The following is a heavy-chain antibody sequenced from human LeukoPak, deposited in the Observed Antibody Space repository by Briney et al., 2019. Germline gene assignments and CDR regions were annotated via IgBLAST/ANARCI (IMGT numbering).Heavy chain of an antibody. CDR1: GYTLTELS. Sequence: ASVKVSCKVSGYTLTELSMHWVRQAPGKGLEWMGGFDPQDGETIYAQKFQGRVTITADKSTSTVYMELTSLGSEDTAFYFCAKSGGHIVVLNGLHFDYWGQGTLVTVSS. J-gene: IGHJ4*02. CDR2: FDPQDGET. D-gene: IGHD2-15*01. V-gene: IGHV1-24*01. CDR3: AKSGGHIVVLNGLHFDY.